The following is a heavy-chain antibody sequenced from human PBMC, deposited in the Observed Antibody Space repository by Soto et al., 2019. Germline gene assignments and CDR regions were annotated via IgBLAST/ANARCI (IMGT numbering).Heavy chain of an antibody. Sequence: QVTLKESGPVLVKPTETLTLTCTVSGFSLSNARMGVSWIRQPPGKALEWLAHIFSNDEKSSSTSLKSRLTISKDTSKSQVVLTMTNMDPVDTATHDCARSYSSSWYSVGWFAPWGQGTLVTVSS. CDR3: ARSYSSSWYSVGWFAP. CDR1: GFSLSNARMG. D-gene: IGHD6-13*01. V-gene: IGHV2-26*01. CDR2: IFSNDEK. J-gene: IGHJ5*02.